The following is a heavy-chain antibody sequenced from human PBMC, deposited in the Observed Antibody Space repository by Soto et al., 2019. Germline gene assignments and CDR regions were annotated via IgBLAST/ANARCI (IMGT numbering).Heavy chain of an antibody. CDR3: ARAMTTVTTIDY. J-gene: IGHJ4*02. V-gene: IGHV4-30-2*01. CDR1: GGSISSGGYS. D-gene: IGHD4-17*01. CDR2: IYHSGST. Sequence: SQTLSLTCAVSGGSISSGGYSWSWIRQPPGKGLEWIGYIYHSGSTYYNPSLKSRVTISVDRSKNQFSLKLSSVTAADTAVYYCARAMTTVTTIDYWGQGTLVTVSS.